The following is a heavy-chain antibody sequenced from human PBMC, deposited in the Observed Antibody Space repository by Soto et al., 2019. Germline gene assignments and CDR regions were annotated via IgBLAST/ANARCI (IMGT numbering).Heavy chain of an antibody. V-gene: IGHV4-59*01. CDR3: ATWGDSPYFDY. J-gene: IGHJ4*02. CDR1: GGSISSYY. CDR2: IYYSGST. Sequence: SETLSLTCTVSGGSISSYYWSWIRQPPGKGLEWIGYIYYSGSTNYNPSLKSRVTISVDTSKNQFSLKLSSVTAADTAVYYCATWGDSPYFDYWGQGTLVTVSS. D-gene: IGHD2-21*02.